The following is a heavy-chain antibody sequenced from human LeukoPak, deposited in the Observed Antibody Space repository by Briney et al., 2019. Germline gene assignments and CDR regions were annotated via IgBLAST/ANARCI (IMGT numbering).Heavy chain of an antibody. CDR2: IYYSGST. D-gene: IGHD2-2*01. V-gene: IGHV4-59*12. J-gene: IGHJ4*02. Sequence: SETLSLTCTVSGGSISSYYWSWIRQPPGKGLEWIGYIYYSGSTNYNPSLKSRVTISVDTSKNQFSLKLSSVTAADTAVYYCARDGLYCSSTSCYLDYWGQGTLVTVSS. CDR1: GGSISSYY. CDR3: ARDGLYCSSTSCYLDY.